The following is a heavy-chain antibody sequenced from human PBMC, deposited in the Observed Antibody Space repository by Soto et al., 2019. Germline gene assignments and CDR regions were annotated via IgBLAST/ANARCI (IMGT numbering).Heavy chain of an antibody. D-gene: IGHD2-2*01. CDR2: IYSSGST. J-gene: IGHJ6*02. CDR1: GGAINNNC. CDR3: ARDVYGSTTSGNYYYAMDV. V-gene: IGHV4-4*07. Sequence: QVRLQESGPGLVKPSETLSLTCTVSGGAINNNCWTWVRQPAGKGLEWIGQIYSSGSTNYNPSLKSRVTMSLDRSKNQFSLRINSVTAADTAVYYCARDVYGSTTSGNYYYAMDVWGQGTTVTVSS.